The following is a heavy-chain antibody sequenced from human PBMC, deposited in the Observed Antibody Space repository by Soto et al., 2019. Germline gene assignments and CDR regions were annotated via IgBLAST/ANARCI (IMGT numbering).Heavy chain of an antibody. Sequence: ASVKVSCKASGYTFTSYGISWVRQAPGQGLEWMGWISAYNGNTNYAQKLQGRVTMTTDTSTSTAYMELRSLRSDDTAVYYCARDKDFWSGYNDAFDIWGQGTMVTVSS. CDR1: GYTFTSYG. CDR3: ARDKDFWSGYNDAFDI. CDR2: ISAYNGNT. J-gene: IGHJ3*02. V-gene: IGHV1-18*01. D-gene: IGHD3-3*01.